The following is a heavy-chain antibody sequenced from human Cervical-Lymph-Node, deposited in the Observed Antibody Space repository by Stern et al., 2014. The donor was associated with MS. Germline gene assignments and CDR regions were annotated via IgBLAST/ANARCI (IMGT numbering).Heavy chain of an antibody. J-gene: IGHJ4*02. CDR3: ARDNRFENFDY. D-gene: IGHD3-3*01. CDR2: IYHVGRT. Sequence: VQLEESGPGLVKPSGTLSLTCAVSGASITSGNWWSWVRQSPGKGLEWIGEIYHVGRTNYNPSLRSGFTISVDKSKNQFSLNLPSVTAADTAIYYCARDNRFENFDYWGQGTLVTVSS. V-gene: IGHV4-4*02. CDR1: GASITSGNW.